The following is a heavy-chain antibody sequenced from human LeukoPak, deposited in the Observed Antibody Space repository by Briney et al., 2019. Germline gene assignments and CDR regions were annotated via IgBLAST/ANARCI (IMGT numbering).Heavy chain of an antibody. CDR3: AKAAAGPYYYYGMDV. V-gene: IGHV3-23*01. CDR2: ISGSGGST. J-gene: IGHJ6*04. Sequence: GGSLRLSCAASGFTFSSYAMSWVRQAPGKGLEWVSAISGSGGSTYYADSVKGRFTISRDNSKNTLYLQMNSLRAEDTAVYCCAKAAAGPYYYYGMDVWGKGTTVTVSS. CDR1: GFTFSSYA. D-gene: IGHD6-13*01.